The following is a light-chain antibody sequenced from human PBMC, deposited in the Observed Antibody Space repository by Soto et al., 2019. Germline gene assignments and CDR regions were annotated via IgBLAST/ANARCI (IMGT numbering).Light chain of an antibody. Sequence: QSVLTQPPSASATPGQRVTISCSGSSSNIGGRFVYWYQHLPGTAPKLLIYSNNQRPSGVPDRFSGSKSGTSAFLAISGLRSGDEADYHCAAWDDSLSGPVFGGGTQLTVL. V-gene: IGLV1-47*02. CDR1: SSNIGGRF. CDR2: SNN. J-gene: IGLJ2*01. CDR3: AAWDDSLSGPV.